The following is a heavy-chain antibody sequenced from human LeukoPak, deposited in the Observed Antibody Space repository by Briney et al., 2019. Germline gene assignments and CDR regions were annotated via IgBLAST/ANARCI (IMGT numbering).Heavy chain of an antibody. CDR1: GGSISIYY. CDR3: AKGVPEYYDFWSGYFCYVDY. D-gene: IGHD3-3*01. Sequence: SETLSLTCTVSGGSISIYYWSWIRQPPGKGREWIGYIYYSGSANYNPYLKRRVNISVNTSKDQFSLKLTSVTAADTSVYYCAKGVPEYYDFWSGYFCYVDYWGQGTLVSVSS. CDR2: IYYSGSA. J-gene: IGHJ4*02. V-gene: IGHV4-59*01.